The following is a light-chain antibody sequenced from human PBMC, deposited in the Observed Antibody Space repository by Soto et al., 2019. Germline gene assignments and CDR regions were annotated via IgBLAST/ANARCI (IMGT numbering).Light chain of an antibody. CDR2: DVS. V-gene: IGLV2-14*03. CDR3: TSYTTTGTYV. CDR1: SSDLGDYNY. J-gene: IGLJ1*01. Sequence: QCARTQPAYGYRAHGESITIYSNGDSSDLGDYNYVSWYQQHPGKAPKLTIYDVSSRPSGVSDRSSGSKSGNTASLTISGLQAEDEADYYCTSYTTTGTYVFATGTRSPS.